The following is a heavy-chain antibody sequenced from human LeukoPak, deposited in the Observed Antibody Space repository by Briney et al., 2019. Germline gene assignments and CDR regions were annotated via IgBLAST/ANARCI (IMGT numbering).Heavy chain of an antibody. CDR2: IIPIFGTA. J-gene: IGHJ5*02. CDR3: ARDRPLDMVRGVTWFDP. D-gene: IGHD3-10*01. V-gene: IGHV1-69*13. Sequence: SVKVSCKASGGTFSSYAISWVRQAPGQGLEWMGGIIPIFGTANYAQKFQGRVTITADESTSTAYMELSSLRSEDTAVYYCARDRPLDMVRGVTWFDPWGQGTLVTVSS. CDR1: GGTFSSYA.